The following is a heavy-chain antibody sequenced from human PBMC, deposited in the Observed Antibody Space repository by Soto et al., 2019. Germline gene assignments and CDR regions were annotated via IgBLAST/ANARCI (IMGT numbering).Heavy chain of an antibody. Sequence: QVQLVESGGGVVQPGRSLRLSCAASGFTFSSYAMHWVRQAPGKGLEWVAVISYDGSNKYYADSVKGRFTISRDNSKNTLYLQMNSLRAEDTAVYYCARCDAVTPFDYWGQGTLVTVSS. D-gene: IGHD4-17*01. V-gene: IGHV3-30-3*01. CDR3: ARCDAVTPFDY. CDR1: GFTFSSYA. J-gene: IGHJ4*02. CDR2: ISYDGSNK.